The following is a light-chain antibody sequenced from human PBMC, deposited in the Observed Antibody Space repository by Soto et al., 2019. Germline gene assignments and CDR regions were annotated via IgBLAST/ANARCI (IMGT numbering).Light chain of an antibody. Sequence: QSSLTQPASVSGSPGQSITISCTGTSSDVGGYDYVSWYQHHPGKAPKLMIYEVSNRPSGVSSRFSGSRSGNTASLTISGLQAEDEADYYCSSYPSTTSRVFGGGTQLTVL. CDR2: EVS. J-gene: IGLJ3*02. V-gene: IGLV2-14*01. CDR3: SSYPSTTSRV. CDR1: SSDVGGYDY.